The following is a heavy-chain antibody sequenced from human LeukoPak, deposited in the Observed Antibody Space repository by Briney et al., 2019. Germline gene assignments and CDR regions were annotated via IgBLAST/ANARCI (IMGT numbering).Heavy chain of an antibody. CDR2: ILPIFGTA. Sequence: ASVKVSCKASGGTFSSYAISWVRQAPGPGLEWMGGILPIFGTANYAQKFQGRVTITADESTSTAYMELSSLRSEDTAVYYCARDRGPSGSGYQYYFDYWGQGTLVTVSS. CDR3: ARDRGPSGSGYQYYFDY. J-gene: IGHJ4*02. CDR1: GGTFSSYA. D-gene: IGHD3-22*01. V-gene: IGHV1-69*13.